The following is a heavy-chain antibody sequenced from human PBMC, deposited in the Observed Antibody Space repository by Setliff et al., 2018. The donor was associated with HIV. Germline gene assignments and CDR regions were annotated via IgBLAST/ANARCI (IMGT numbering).Heavy chain of an antibody. D-gene: IGHD3-22*01. J-gene: IGHJ4*02. V-gene: IGHV4-39*01. CDR3: ATMTYDSSGYYSD. CDR2: IFYSGST. Sequence: SETLSLTCTVSGGSITSSTYYWDWIRQPPGKGLEWIGSIFYSGSTYYNPSLKSRVTISVDTSKNQFSLKLSSVTAADTAVYFCATMTYDSSGYYSDWGQGTRVTVSS. CDR1: GGSITSSTYY.